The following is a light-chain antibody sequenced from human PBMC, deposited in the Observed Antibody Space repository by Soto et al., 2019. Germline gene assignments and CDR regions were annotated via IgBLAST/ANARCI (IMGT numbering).Light chain of an antibody. CDR1: SSDLGGYNY. CDR3: SSYTTTSTLV. Sequence: QSALTQPASVSGSPGQSSTFSCTGTSSDLGGYNYVSWYQQHPGKAPKLVIYDVSNRPSGVSNRFSGSKSGNTASLTISGLQADDEADYYCSSYTTTSTLVFGGGTKVTVL. CDR2: DVS. J-gene: IGLJ2*01. V-gene: IGLV2-14*01.